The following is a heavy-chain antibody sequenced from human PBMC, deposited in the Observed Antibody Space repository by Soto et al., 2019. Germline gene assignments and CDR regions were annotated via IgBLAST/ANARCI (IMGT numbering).Heavy chain of an antibody. CDR2: IWFDGSKK. V-gene: IGHV3-33*01. J-gene: IGHJ4*02. D-gene: IGHD6-19*01. CDR3: ARSSGLGIDF. CDR1: GFSFNTHG. Sequence: QVQLVESGGGVVQPGTSLRLSCAASGFSFNTHGMHWIRQTPAKGLEWVAVIWFDGSKKYYADSVTGRFTISRDNSRSALYLEMDSLRGEDTGVYYGARSSGLGIDFWGQGTLVTVSS.